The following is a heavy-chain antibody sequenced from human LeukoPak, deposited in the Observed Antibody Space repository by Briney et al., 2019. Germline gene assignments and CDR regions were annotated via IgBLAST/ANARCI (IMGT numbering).Heavy chain of an antibody. J-gene: IGHJ4*02. CDR3: ARDKTLGLFDY. V-gene: IGHV3-21*01. CDR2: ISSSSSYI. D-gene: IGHD3-16*01. Sequence: GGSLRLSCAASGFTFSSYSMNWVRQAPGKGLEWVSSISSSSSYIYYADSVKGRFTISRDNAKNSLYPQMNSLRAEDTAVYYCARDKTLGLFDYWGQGTLVTVSS. CDR1: GFTFSSYS.